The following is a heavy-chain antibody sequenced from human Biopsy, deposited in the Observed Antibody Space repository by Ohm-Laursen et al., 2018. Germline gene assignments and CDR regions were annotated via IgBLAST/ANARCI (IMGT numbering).Heavy chain of an antibody. J-gene: IGHJ4*02. D-gene: IGHD3-3*01. V-gene: IGHV3-33*08. CDR3: ARGGADFHGTDS. CDR2: IWYDGNNK. Sequence: SLRLSCAASGFTFNDVYMHWVRQAPGKGLEWVAFIWYDGNNKYYADSVKGRFTISRDYAKNLVSLEMNSLRVEDTAVYYCARGGADFHGTDSWGQGTLVSVSS. CDR1: GFTFNDVY.